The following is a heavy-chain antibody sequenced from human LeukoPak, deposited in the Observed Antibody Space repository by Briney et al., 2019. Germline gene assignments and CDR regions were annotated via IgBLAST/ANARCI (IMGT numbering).Heavy chain of an antibody. Sequence: GGSLRLSCTASGFTFRNYWMSWVRQAPGKGLEWVANIKQDGTEKFYVDSVKGRFTISRDNAKNSLYLQMNSLRAEDTAVYYCAKDSYGDYGYWGQGTLVIVSS. CDR2: IKQDGTEK. V-gene: IGHV3-7*01. D-gene: IGHD4-17*01. J-gene: IGHJ4*02. CDR1: GFTFRNYW. CDR3: AKDSYGDYGY.